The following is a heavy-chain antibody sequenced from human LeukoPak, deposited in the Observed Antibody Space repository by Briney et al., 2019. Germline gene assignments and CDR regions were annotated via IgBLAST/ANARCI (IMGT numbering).Heavy chain of an antibody. V-gene: IGHV3-30*04. CDR1: GFTFSSYA. D-gene: IGHD2-15*01. CDR2: ISYDGSNK. J-gene: IGHJ4*02. Sequence: PGGSLRLSCAASGFTFSSYAMHWVRQAPGKGLEWVAVISYDGSNKYYADSVKGRFTISRDNSKNTLYLQMNSLRAEDKAVYYCARAVAAYFDYWGQGTLVTVSS. CDR3: ARAVAAYFDY.